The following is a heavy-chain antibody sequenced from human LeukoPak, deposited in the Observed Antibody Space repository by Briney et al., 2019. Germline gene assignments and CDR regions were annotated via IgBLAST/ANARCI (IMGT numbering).Heavy chain of an antibody. CDR1: GFTFSSYA. V-gene: IGHV3-30*04. CDR2: ISYDGSNK. D-gene: IGHD6-25*01. J-gene: IGHJ4*02. Sequence: GGSLRLSCAASGFTFSSYAMHWVRQAPGKGLEWVAVISYDGSNKYYADSVKGRFTISRDNSKNTLYLQMNSLRAEDTAVFYCVRHQNRWSSSGWTIYYFDYWGQGTLVTVSS. CDR3: VRHQNRWSSSGWTIYYFDY.